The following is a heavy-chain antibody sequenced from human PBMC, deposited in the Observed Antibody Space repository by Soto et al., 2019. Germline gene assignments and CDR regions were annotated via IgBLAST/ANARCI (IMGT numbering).Heavy chain of an antibody. CDR1: GFTFSSYA. J-gene: IGHJ4*02. CDR3: ARRGPGTYFDY. D-gene: IGHD6-13*01. Sequence: EVQLLDSGGGLVQSGGSLRLSCAASGFTFSSYAMNWVRQAPGKGLEWVSVISGSGGSTYYADSVKGRFTISRDNSKNTLYLQMNSLRAEDTAVYYCARRGPGTYFDYWGQGTLVTVSS. V-gene: IGHV3-23*01. CDR2: ISGSGGST.